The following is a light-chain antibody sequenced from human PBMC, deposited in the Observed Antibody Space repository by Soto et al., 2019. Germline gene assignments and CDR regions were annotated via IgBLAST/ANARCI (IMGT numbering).Light chain of an antibody. CDR1: LAISNY. V-gene: IGKV1-27*01. Sequence: DIQMTQSPSSLSASVGDRVTITCRASLAISNYLAWYQQKSGQVPKLLIYAASTLQSGGPSRFSGSVSGTDFTLTINRLQPEDVATYYCQKYNSAPRTFCQGTKGDIK. J-gene: IGKJ1*01. CDR2: AAS. CDR3: QKYNSAPRT.